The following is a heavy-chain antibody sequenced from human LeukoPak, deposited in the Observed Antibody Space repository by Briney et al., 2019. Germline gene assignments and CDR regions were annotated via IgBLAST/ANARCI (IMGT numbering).Heavy chain of an antibody. D-gene: IGHD2-2*01. CDR3: ARDSTVDCSSTSCPTYYYGMDV. V-gene: IGHV4-59*01. CDR1: GGSISSYY. CDR2: IYYSGST. J-gene: IGHJ6*02. Sequence: PSETLSLTCTVSGGSISSYYWSWLRQPPGKGLEWIGYIYYSGSTNYNPSLKSRVTISVDTSKNQFSLKLTSVTAADTAVYYCARDSTVDCSSTSCPTYYYGMDVWGQGTTVTVSS.